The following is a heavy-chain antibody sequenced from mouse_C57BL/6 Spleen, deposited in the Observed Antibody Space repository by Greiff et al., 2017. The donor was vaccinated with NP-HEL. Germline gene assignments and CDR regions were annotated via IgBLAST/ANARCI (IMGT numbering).Heavy chain of an antibody. D-gene: IGHD1-1*01. CDR1: GYTFTSYW. CDR2: IDPSDSYT. J-gene: IGHJ2*01. CDR3: ARVHYYGSSYVDY. V-gene: IGHV1-50*01. Sequence: QVQLQQPGAELVKPGASVKLSCKASGYTFTSYWMQWVKQRPGQGLEWIGEIDPSDSYTNYNQKFKGKATLTVDTSSSTAYMQLSSLTSEDSAVYYCARVHYYGSSYVDYWGQGTTLTVSS.